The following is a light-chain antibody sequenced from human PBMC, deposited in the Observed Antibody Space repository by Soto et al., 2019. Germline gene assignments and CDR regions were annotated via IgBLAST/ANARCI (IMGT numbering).Light chain of an antibody. CDR3: QQYMSYYSWT. Sequence: DIQMTQSPSTLSASVGDRVTITCRASQSLNDWLAWYQQKPGKAPRLLIYKVSNLESGVSSRFSGSGSGTEFTLTISGLQPDDFATYYCQQYMSYYSWTFGQGTKVEIK. CDR1: QSLNDW. V-gene: IGKV1-5*03. J-gene: IGKJ1*01. CDR2: KVS.